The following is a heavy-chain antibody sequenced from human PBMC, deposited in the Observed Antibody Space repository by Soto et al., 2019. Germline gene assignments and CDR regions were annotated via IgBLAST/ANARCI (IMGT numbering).Heavy chain of an antibody. CDR1: GFTFSSYA. V-gene: IGHV3-30-3*01. CDR2: ISYDGSNK. D-gene: IGHD6-19*01. CDR3: ASWQEYSSGQSGFDY. J-gene: IGHJ4*02. Sequence: HPGGSLRLSCAASGFTFSSYAMNWVRQAPGKGLEWVAVISYDGSNKYYADSVKGRFTISRDNSKNTLYLQMNSLRAEDTAVYYCASWQEYSSGQSGFDYWGQGTLVTVSS.